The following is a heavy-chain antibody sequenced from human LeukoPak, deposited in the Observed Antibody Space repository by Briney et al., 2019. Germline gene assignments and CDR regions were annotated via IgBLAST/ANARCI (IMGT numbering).Heavy chain of an antibody. V-gene: IGHV1-8*03. CDR2: MNPNSGNT. CDR3: ARGEIAAAGTVSEYYYYYYMDV. J-gene: IGHJ6*03. Sequence: ASVKVSCKASGYTFTNYDVNWVRQATGQGLEWMGWMNPNSGNTGYAQKFQGRVTITRNTSISTAYMELSSLRSEDTAVYYCARGEIAAAGTVSEYYYYYYMDVWGKGTTVTVSS. D-gene: IGHD6-13*01. CDR1: GYTFTNYD.